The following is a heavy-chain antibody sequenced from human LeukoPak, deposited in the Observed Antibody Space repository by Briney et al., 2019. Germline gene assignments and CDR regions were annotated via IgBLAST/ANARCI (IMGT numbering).Heavy chain of an antibody. D-gene: IGHD6-13*01. CDR2: ISGSGGST. Sequence: TGGSLRLSCAASGFTFSTYGMTWVRQAPGKGLEWVSAISGSGGSTYYADPVKGRFTISRDNSKNTLYLQMNSLGAEDTALYYCAKTGGIAAAHWGQGTLVTVSS. V-gene: IGHV3-23*01. J-gene: IGHJ4*02. CDR3: AKTGGIAAAH. CDR1: GFTFSTYG.